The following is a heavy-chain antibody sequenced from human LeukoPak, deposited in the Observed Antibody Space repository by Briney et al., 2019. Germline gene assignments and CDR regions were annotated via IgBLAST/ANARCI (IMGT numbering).Heavy chain of an antibody. D-gene: IGHD3-9*01. Sequence: GGTLRLSCTASGFTFSSYGMSWVRQAPGKGLEWVSAISGSGGSTYCAHSVKGRFTISRDNSKNTLYLQMNSLRAEDTAVYYCASRDILTGYYMVRRELVDYWGQGTLVTVSS. V-gene: IGHV3-23*01. CDR2: ISGSGGST. CDR3: ASRDILTGYYMVRRELVDY. J-gene: IGHJ4*02. CDR1: GFTFSSYG.